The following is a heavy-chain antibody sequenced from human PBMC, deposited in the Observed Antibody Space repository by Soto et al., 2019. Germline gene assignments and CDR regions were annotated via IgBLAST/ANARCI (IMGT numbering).Heavy chain of an antibody. CDR1: GGSISSYY. CDR3: ARRYXYXXXY. V-gene: IGHV4-59*08. D-gene: IGHD2-8*01. Sequence: SETLSLTCTVSGGSISSYYWSWIRQPPGKGLKWIGYIYYSGRTNYNPSLKSRVTISVDTSKNQLSLKLSSVTAADTAVYYCARRYXYXXXYXGQGTXVTX. CDR2: IYYSGRT. J-gene: IGHJ4*02.